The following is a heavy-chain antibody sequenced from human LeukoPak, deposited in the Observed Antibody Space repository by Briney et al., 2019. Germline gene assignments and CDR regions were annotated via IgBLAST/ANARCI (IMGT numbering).Heavy chain of an antibody. D-gene: IGHD2-21*01. CDR1: GYTFTSYG. Sequence: ASVEVSCKASGYTFTSYGISWVRQAPGQWLEWMGWISAYNGNTNYAQKLQGRVTMTTDTSTSTAYMELRSLRSDDTAVYYCARDSSEFRSLIPHWGQGTLVTVSS. J-gene: IGHJ1*01. CDR2: ISAYNGNT. V-gene: IGHV1-18*01. CDR3: ARDSSEFRSLIPH.